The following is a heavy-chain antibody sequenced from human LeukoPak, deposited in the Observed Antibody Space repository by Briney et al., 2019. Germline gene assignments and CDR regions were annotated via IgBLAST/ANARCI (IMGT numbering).Heavy chain of an antibody. J-gene: IGHJ4*02. V-gene: IGHV4-4*02. D-gene: IGHD1-26*01. CDR1: GGSISSNNW. CDR3: ARGPSVGAHFDY. Sequence: SETLSLTCAVSGGSISSNNWWSWVRQPPGKGLEWIGEIYHQGATNYNPFLKGRVTLSVDKSKNQFSLKLTSVTAADTAVYYCARGPSVGAHFDYWGQGTLVTVSS. CDR2: IYHQGAT.